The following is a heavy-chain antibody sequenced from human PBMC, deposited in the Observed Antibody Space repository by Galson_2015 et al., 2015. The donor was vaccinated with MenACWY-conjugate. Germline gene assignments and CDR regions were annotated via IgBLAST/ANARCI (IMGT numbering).Heavy chain of an antibody. V-gene: IGHV3-33*01. D-gene: IGHD2-2*01. CDR1: GFPFNTYG. CDR2: IWYDGGNQ. Sequence: SLRLSCAASGFPFNTYGMHWLRQAPGKGLQWVAVIWYDGGNQYYADSVKGRFTISRDNFKSTLYLQMERLRGEDTAVYYCARVGGLCNATTCYEPWGGMDVWGQGTTVLVSS. J-gene: IGHJ6*02. CDR3: ARVGGLCNATTCYEPWGGMDV.